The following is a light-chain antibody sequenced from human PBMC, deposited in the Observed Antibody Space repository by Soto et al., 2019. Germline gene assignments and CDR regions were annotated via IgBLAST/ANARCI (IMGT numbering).Light chain of an antibody. V-gene: IGLV2-14*01. J-gene: IGLJ1*01. Sequence: QSVLTQPASVSGSPGQSITISCSGTRSDIGSYNYVAWYQQFPGKTPKILIYGVSNRPSGVSSRFSGSKSGNTASLTISGLQAADEADYYCISYTGSSTSYVFGSGTKVTVL. CDR2: GVS. CDR3: ISYTGSSTSYV. CDR1: RSDIGSYNY.